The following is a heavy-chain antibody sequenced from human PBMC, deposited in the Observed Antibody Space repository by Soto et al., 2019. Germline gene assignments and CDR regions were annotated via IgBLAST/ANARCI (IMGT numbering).Heavy chain of an antibody. V-gene: IGHV3-11*01. CDR2: VTSGGSTI. J-gene: IGHJ2*01. CDR1: GFTFSDYY. Sequence: QVPLVESGGGLVKPGGSLRLSCAASGFTFSDYYMSWIRQAPGKGLEWVSYVTSGGSTIYYADSVKGRFTISRDNAEKSLYLEMNSLRAEDTALYYCARRVGGPDWCFDLWGRGTLFTVSS. CDR3: ARRVGGPDWCFDL. D-gene: IGHD1-26*01.